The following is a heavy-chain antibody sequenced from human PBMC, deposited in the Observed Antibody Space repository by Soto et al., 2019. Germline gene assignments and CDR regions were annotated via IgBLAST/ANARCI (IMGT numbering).Heavy chain of an antibody. CDR3: ARAYCSSSTCYATGYFDL. V-gene: IGHV4-39*01. D-gene: IGHD2-2*01. CDR2: IYYSGST. J-gene: IGHJ2*01. Sequence: QLQLQESGPGLVKPLETLSLTCTVSGGSISSSDYYWGRIRQPPGKGLEFIGSIYYSGSTYYNPSLKNRVTISVDTPKSQFSLKLSSVTAADTAVYYCARAYCSSSTCYATGYFDLWGRGTLVTVSS. CDR1: GGSISSSDYY.